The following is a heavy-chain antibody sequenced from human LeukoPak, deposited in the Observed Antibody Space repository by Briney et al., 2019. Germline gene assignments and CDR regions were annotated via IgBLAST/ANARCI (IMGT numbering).Heavy chain of an antibody. CDR1: GFTFSSYA. V-gene: IGHV3-23*01. D-gene: IGHD1-26*01. CDR3: AKDTILSVGATEAFDI. J-gene: IGHJ3*02. CDR2: ISGSGGST. Sequence: PGGSLRLSCAASGFTFSSYAMSWVRQAPGKGLEWVSAISGSGGSTYYADSVKGRFTISRDNSKNTLYLKMNSLRAEDTAVYYCAKDTILSVGATEAFDIWGQGTMVTVSS.